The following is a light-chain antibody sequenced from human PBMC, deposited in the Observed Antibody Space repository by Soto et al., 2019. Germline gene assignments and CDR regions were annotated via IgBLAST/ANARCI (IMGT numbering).Light chain of an antibody. J-gene: IGLJ1*01. CDR1: HNDIGTYDY. CDR2: GVT. V-gene: IGLV2-14*03. CDR3: SSFTSHRIYV. Sequence: QSVLTQPTSVSGSPGQSITISCTGNHNDIGTYDYVSWYQQHPGRAPRLLIHGVTTRPSGISGRFSASKSGLTASLTISGLQPEDEADYYCSSFTSHRIYVFGHGTKVTVL.